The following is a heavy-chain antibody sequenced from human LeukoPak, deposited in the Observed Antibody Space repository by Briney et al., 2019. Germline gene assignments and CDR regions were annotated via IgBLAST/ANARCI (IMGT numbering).Heavy chain of an antibody. CDR3: ARTFRDGYNLDAFDI. J-gene: IGHJ3*02. V-gene: IGHV3-23*01. D-gene: IGHD5-24*01. CDR2: ISGSGGST. Sequence: GGSLRLSCAASGFTFSSYAMSWVRQAPGKGLEWVSAISGSGGSTYYADSVKGRFTISRDNSKNTLYLQMNSLRAEDTAVYYCARTFRDGYNLDAFDIWGQGTMVTVSS. CDR1: GFTFSSYA.